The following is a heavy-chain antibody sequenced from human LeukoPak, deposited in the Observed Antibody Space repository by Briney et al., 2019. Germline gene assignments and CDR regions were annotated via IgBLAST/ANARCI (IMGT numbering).Heavy chain of an antibody. CDR2: IKQDGSEK. D-gene: IGHD6-13*01. CDR1: GFTFSTYW. Sequence: GGSLRLSCAASGFTFSTYWMSWVRQAPGKGLEWVSNIKQDGSEKYYLDSVKGRFTISRDNAKNSLYLQMNSLRAEDTAVYFCTREAAAGIDYWGQGTLVTVSS. V-gene: IGHV3-7*01. CDR3: TREAAAGIDY. J-gene: IGHJ4*02.